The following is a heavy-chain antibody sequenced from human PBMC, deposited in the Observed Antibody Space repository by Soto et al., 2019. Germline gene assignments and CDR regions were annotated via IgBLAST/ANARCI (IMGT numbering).Heavy chain of an antibody. CDR2: IYYSGST. Sequence: KTSETLSLTCTVSGGSISSYYWSWIRQPPGKGLEWIGYIYYSGSTNYNPSLKSRVTISVDTSKNQFSLKLSSVTAADTAVYYCARDYAGATHYYYYGMDVWGQGTTVTVSS. CDR1: GGSISSYY. J-gene: IGHJ6*02. V-gene: IGHV4-59*01. D-gene: IGHD1-26*01. CDR3: ARDYAGATHYYYYGMDV.